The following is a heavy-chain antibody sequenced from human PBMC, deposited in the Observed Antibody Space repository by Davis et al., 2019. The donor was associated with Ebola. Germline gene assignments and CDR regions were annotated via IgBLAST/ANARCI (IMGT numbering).Heavy chain of an antibody. CDR1: GGSFSGYY. Sequence: MPSETLSLTCAVYGGSFSGYYWSWIRQPPGKGLEWIGEINHSGSTNYNPSPKSRVPISVDTSKNQFYLKLSSVTAADTAVYYCARGRDYIWGSYRYGYWGQGTLVTVSS. CDR2: INHSGST. D-gene: IGHD3-16*02. V-gene: IGHV4-34*01. J-gene: IGHJ4*02. CDR3: ARGRDYIWGSYRYGY.